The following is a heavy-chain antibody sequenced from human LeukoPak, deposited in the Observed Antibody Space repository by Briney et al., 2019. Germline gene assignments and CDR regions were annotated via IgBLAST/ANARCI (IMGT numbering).Heavy chain of an antibody. CDR3: AREHDIVATTPGWFDP. CDR2: INPNSGGT. Sequence: VASGKVYCKASGYTFTGYYMHLVRQAPGQGLEWMGWINPNSGGTNYAQMCQGKVTMTRDESIGPAYMELSRLRCDDKTVQYCAREHDIVATTPGWFDPWGQGTLVTVSS. CDR1: GYTFTGYY. J-gene: IGHJ5*02. D-gene: IGHD5-12*01. V-gene: IGHV1-2*02.